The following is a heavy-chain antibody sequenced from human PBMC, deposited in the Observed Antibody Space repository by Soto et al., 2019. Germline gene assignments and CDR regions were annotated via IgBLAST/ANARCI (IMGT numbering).Heavy chain of an antibody. V-gene: IGHV3-30*18. Sequence: GWSLRLSCAASVFTFSNYGMHWVRQAPGKGLEWVAVISYDGSNKYYGDSVKGRFTISRDNSKNTLYLQMNSLRAEDTAVYYCAKDRMVTSHFYQGMDVWGQGITVTVSS. CDR2: ISYDGSNK. D-gene: IGHD2-21*02. J-gene: IGHJ6*02. CDR1: VFTFSNYG. CDR3: AKDRMVTSHFYQGMDV.